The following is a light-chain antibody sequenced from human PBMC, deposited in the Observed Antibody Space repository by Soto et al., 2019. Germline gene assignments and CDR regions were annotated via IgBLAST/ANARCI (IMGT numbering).Light chain of an antibody. CDR2: AAS. CDR3: QEYTGAPHT. Sequence: DIQMTQSPSSLSASVGDRVTITCLARQGINNFLAWYQQKPGKAPKLLIYAASTLQYGVPSRLSGSGSGTDFTLTISSLQPEDVAVYYCQEYTGAPHTFGPGNQGDIK. V-gene: IGKV1-27*01. CDR1: QGINNF. J-gene: IGKJ3*01.